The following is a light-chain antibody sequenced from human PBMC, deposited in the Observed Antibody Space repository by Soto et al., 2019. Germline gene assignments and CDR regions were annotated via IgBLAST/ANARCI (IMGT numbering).Light chain of an antibody. V-gene: IGKV3-11*01. Sequence: EIVLTQSPATLSLSPGEIATLSFSASQSVISYLAWYQQKPGQAPRLLIYDASNRATGIPARFSGSGSGTDFTLTISSLEPEDFAVYYCQQRSNWPPWTFGQGTKVDIK. CDR3: QQRSNWPPWT. J-gene: IGKJ1*01. CDR1: QSVISY. CDR2: DAS.